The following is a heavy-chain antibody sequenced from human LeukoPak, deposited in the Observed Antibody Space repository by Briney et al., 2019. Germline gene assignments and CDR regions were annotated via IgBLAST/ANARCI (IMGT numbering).Heavy chain of an antibody. V-gene: IGHV1-18*01. CDR3: ARGGGSSWFQDYYYYGMDV. D-gene: IGHD6-13*01. Sequence: ASVKVSCKASGYTFTSCGISWVRQAPGQGLEWMGWISAYNGNTNYAQKLQGRVTMTTDTSTSTAYMELRSLRSDDTAVYYCARGGGSSWFQDYYYYGMDVWGQGTTVTVSS. CDR2: ISAYNGNT. J-gene: IGHJ6*02. CDR1: GYTFTSCG.